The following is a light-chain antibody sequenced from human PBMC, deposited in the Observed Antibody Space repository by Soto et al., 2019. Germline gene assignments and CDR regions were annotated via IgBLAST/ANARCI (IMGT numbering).Light chain of an antibody. CDR1: SSDVGGYNY. CDR3: SSYTSSSTL. CDR2: EVS. V-gene: IGLV2-14*01. J-gene: IGLJ1*01. Sequence: QSAPTQPASVSGSPGQSITISCTGTSSDVGGYNYVSWYQQHPGKAPKLMIYEVSNRPSGVSNRFSGSKSGNTASLTISGLPAEDEADYYCSSYTSSSTLFGTGTKVTVL.